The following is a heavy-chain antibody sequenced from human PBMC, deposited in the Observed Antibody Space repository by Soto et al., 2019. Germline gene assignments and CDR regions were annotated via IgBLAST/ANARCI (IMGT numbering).Heavy chain of an antibody. J-gene: IGHJ5*02. CDR2: IFYSGST. Sequence: SSETLSLTCNVSGGSISSSRSYWAWIRQPPGKGLEWIANIFYSGSTYYNPSLASRVTVSVDTSKNQFSLKLSSVTAADTAVFYFARQPKTADIDLWFDPWGQGTLVTVSS. D-gene: IGHD2-2*01. CDR3: ARQPKTADIDLWFDP. CDR1: GGSISSSRSY. V-gene: IGHV4-39*01.